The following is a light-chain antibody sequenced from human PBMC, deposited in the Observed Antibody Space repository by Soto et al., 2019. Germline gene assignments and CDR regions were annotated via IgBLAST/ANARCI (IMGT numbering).Light chain of an antibody. J-gene: IGLJ1*01. V-gene: IGLV2-23*01. CDR1: RNDVGNYNL. CDR2: EDS. CDR3: CSYTGGTTAYV. Sequence: QSALTQPASVSGSPGQSITVSCTGSRNDVGNYNLVSWYQQSPGKAPKLLIYEDSKRPSGVSNRSSGSKSGDTASLTISGLQTEDEADYYCCSYTGGTTAYVFGTGTKVTVL.